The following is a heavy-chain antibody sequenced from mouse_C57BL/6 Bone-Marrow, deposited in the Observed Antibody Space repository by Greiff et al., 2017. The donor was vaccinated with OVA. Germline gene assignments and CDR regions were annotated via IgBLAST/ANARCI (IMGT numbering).Heavy chain of an antibody. J-gene: IGHJ1*03. CDR2: INPNYGTT. CDR1: GYSFTDYN. V-gene: IGHV1-39*01. Sequence: VQLQQSGPELVKPGASVKISCKASGYSFTDYNMNWVKQSNGKSLEWIGVINPNYGTTSYNQKFKGKATLTVDQSSSTAYMQLNSLTSEDSAVYYCANIYYYGSSYPYWYFDVWGTGTTVTVSS. D-gene: IGHD1-1*01. CDR3: ANIYYYGSSYPYWYFDV.